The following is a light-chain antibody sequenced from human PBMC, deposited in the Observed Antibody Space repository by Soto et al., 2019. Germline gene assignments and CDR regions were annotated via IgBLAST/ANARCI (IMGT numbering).Light chain of an antibody. CDR1: QSVSSN. Sequence: EKALTQSPVTLSLSPGERATLSCRASQSVSSNLAWYQQRPGQAPRLLIYGASTRASGVPDRFSGSGSGTEFILTISNLQSEDSAVYYCQQYDVWPALTFGGGTKVDIK. CDR3: QQYDVWPALT. V-gene: IGKV3-15*01. CDR2: GAS. J-gene: IGKJ4*01.